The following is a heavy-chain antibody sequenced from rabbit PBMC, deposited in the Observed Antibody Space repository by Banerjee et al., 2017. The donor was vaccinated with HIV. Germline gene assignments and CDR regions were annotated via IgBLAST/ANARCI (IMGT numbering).Heavy chain of an antibody. CDR2: INSSSRNV. CDR3: ARTHYSGASYFCL. D-gene: IGHD8-1*01. J-gene: IGHJ6*01. CDR1: GFSFSNKYV. Sequence: QEQLEESGGDLVKPEGSLTITCTASGFSFSNKYVMCWVRQAPGKGLEWIGCINSSSRNVVYASWAKGRFTISKTSWTTVTLQMTSLTAADTATYFCARTHYSGASYFCLWGPGTLVTVS. V-gene: IGHV1S45*01.